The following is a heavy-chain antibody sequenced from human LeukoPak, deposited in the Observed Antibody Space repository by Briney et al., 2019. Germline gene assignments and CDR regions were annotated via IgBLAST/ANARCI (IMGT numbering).Heavy chain of an antibody. V-gene: IGHV3-7*01. CDR3: ARVRKGPIDY. J-gene: IGHJ4*02. CDR2: IKQDGSEK. Sequence: PGRSLRPSCAASGFTFSSYAMHWVRQAPGKGLEWVANIKQDGSEKYYVDSVKGRFTISRDNAKNSLYLQMNSLRAEDTAVYYCARVRKGPIDYWGRGTLVTVSS. CDR1: GFTFSSYA.